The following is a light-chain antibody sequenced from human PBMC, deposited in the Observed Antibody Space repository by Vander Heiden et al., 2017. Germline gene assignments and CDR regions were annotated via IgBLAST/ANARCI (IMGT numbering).Light chain of an antibody. CDR3: QQSFTTPRT. V-gene: IGKV1-39*01. CDR1: QYISNY. J-gene: IGKJ4*01. CDR2: AAS. Sequence: DIQMTQSPSSLSASVGDRVTITCRASQYISNYLKWYQQKPGKAPKLLIYAASNLQSGVPSRFSGSGSGTDFTLTISSLQPEDFATYYCQQSFTTPRTFGGGTKVEIK.